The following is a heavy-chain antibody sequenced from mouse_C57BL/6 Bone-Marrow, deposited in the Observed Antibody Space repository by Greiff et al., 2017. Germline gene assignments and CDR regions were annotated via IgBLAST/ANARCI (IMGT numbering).Heavy chain of an antibody. CDR1: GFTFNTYA. J-gene: IGHJ4*01. Sequence: EVKLVESGGGLMQPKGSLKLSCAASGFTFNTYAMHWVRQAPGKGLEWVARIRSKSSNYATYYADSVKDRFTISRDDSQRMLYLQMNNLKTEDTAMYYCVRDGRLRRGYYAMDYWGQGTSVTVSS. V-gene: IGHV10-3*01. CDR3: VRDGRLRRGYYAMDY. CDR2: IRSKSSNYAT. D-gene: IGHD2-4*01.